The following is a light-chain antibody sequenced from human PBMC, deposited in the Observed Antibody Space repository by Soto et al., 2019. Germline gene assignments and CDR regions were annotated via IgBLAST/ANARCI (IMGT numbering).Light chain of an antibody. V-gene: IGLV2-11*01. CDR1: SSDVGGYNY. J-gene: IGLJ2*01. Sequence: QSALTQPRSVSGSPGQSVTISCTGTSSDVGGYNYVSWYQQHPGKAPKLMIYDVSKRPSGVPDRFSGSKSGNTASLTFSGLQAEDEADYYCCSYAGSNTLIFGVGTKLTVL. CDR3: CSYAGSNTLI. CDR2: DVS.